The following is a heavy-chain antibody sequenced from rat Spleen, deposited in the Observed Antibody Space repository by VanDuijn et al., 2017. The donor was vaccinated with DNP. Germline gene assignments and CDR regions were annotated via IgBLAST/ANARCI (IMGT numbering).Heavy chain of an antibody. V-gene: IGHV5S13*01. CDR1: GFTFNNYG. D-gene: IGHD4-1*01. Sequence: EVQLVESGGGLVQPGRSLKLSCAVSGFTFNNYGMAWVRQAPTKGLEWVASITNSGGSTYYRDSVKGRFTVSRDNAKSSLYLQMDSLRSEDTATYYCARGGSMDAWGQGTSVTVSS. J-gene: IGHJ4*01. CDR3: ARGGSMDA. CDR2: ITNSGGST.